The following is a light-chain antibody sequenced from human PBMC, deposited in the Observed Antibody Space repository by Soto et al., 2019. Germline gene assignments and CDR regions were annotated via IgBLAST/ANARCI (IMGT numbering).Light chain of an antibody. V-gene: IGLV1-44*01. Sequence: QSVLTQSPSASGTPGQRVSISCSGSTSNIGTHTVNWSQHVPGTAPKLLIYSDNQRPSAVPGRFSGSKSGTSASLAISGLLSEHEADYYSATRDDSLNVVFGGGTKVTVL. CDR1: TSNIGTHT. CDR3: ATRDDSLNVV. J-gene: IGLJ2*01. CDR2: SDN.